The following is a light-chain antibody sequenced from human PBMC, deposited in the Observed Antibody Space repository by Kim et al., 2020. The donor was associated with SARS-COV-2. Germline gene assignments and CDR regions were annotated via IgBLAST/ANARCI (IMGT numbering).Light chain of an antibody. CDR1: SLRSYY. CDR2: GKN. V-gene: IGLV3-19*01. J-gene: IGLJ3*02. CDR3: NSRDSSGNRWV. Sequence: SSELTQDPAVSVALGQTVRITCQGDSLRSYYASWYQQKPGQAPVLVIYGKNNRPSGIPDRFSDSSSGNTASLTITGAQAEDEADYYCNSRDSSGNRWVFGGGTQLTVL.